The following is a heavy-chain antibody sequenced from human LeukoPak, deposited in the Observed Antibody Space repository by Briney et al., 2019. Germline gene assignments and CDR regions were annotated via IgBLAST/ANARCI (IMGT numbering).Heavy chain of an antibody. CDR3: ARSDWFDP. Sequence: GGSLRLSCAAAGFSFRNAWMHWVRQAPGKGLVWVSRIKGDGSVTVYADSVKGRFTISRDNAKNTLYLQMNSLRVEDTAVYYCARSDWFDPWGQGTLVTVSS. CDR1: GFSFRNAW. J-gene: IGHJ5*02. V-gene: IGHV3-74*01. D-gene: IGHD3-3*01. CDR2: IKGDGSVT.